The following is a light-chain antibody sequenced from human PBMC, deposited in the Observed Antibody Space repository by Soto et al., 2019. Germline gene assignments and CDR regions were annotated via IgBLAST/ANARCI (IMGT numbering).Light chain of an antibody. V-gene: IGKV1-33*01. CDR3: QQYDNLPFT. CDR2: DAS. J-gene: IGKJ5*01. CDR1: QDISNY. Sequence: DIQMTQSPSSLSASVGDRVTITCQASQDISNYLNWYQQKPGKAPKLLIYDASNLETGVPSRFSGSGSGTDFTFTISSLQPEDIATYYCQQYDNLPFTCGHGTRLEIK.